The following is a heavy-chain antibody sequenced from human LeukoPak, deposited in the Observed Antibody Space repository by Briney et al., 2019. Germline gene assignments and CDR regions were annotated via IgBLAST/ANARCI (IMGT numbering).Heavy chain of an antibody. CDR3: AGETFYYGFDV. J-gene: IGHJ6*02. V-gene: IGHV3-33*01. CDR2: IWYDGSNK. Sequence: GGSLRLSCAASGFTFSRYGMHWVRQAPGKGLEWVAVIWYDGSNKYYADSVKGRFTISRDNSKNTLYLQMNSMRAEDTAVYYCAGETFYYGFDVWGQGTTVTVSS. CDR1: GFTFSRYG.